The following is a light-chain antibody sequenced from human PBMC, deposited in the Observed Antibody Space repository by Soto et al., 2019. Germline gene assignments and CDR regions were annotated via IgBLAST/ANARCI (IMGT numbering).Light chain of an antibody. Sequence: EVLLTPSPGTLSLSPGERATLSCRASQRVSSRVAWYQHKPGKAPRLLISGASSRATGIPDRFSESGSGTDVTLIISRLEPEDVEMDYCQQYVSQPITCGQGTRLEIK. J-gene: IGKJ5*01. V-gene: IGKV3-20*01. CDR2: GAS. CDR3: QQYVSQPIT. CDR1: QRVSSR.